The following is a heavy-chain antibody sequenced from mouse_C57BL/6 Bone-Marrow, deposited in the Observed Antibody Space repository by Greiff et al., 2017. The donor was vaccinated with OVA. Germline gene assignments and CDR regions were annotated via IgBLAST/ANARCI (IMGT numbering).Heavy chain of an antibody. V-gene: IGHV5-6*02. D-gene: IGHD4-1*01. CDR3: ARHLGRGFAY. CDR2: ISSGGSYT. Sequence: DVMLVESGGDLVKPGGSLKLSCAASGFTFSSYGMSWVRQTPDKRLEWVATISSGGSYTYYPDSVKGRFTISRDNAKNTLYLQMSSLKSEDTAMYYCARHLGRGFAYWGQGTLVTVSA. CDR1: GFTFSSYG. J-gene: IGHJ3*01.